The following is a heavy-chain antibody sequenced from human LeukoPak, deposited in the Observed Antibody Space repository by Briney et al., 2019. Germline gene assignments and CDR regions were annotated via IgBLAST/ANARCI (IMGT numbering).Heavy chain of an antibody. V-gene: IGHV1-69*05. CDR1: GGTFSSSA. CDR3: ASKENLWHSQCGDAFDI. Sequence: GASVKVSCKASGGTFSSSAISWVRQAPGQGLEWMGMIIPIFVTANYAQKFQGRVTITTDESTSTAYMELSSLRSEDTAVYYCASKENLWHSQCGDAFDIWGQGTMVTVSS. D-gene: IGHD2/OR15-2a*01. CDR2: IIPIFVTA. J-gene: IGHJ3*02.